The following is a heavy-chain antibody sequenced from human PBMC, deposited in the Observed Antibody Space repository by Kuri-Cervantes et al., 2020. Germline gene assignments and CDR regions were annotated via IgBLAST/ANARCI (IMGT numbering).Heavy chain of an antibody. CDR2: IYYSGST. Sequence: SETLSLTCTVSGGSIRSSNYYWGWIRQPPGKGLEWIGNIYYSGSTYYNPSLKSRVTISVDTSKNQFSLKLSPVTAADTAVYYCARMIGGNGYYFDYWGQGTLVTVSS. J-gene: IGHJ4*02. D-gene: IGHD4-23*01. V-gene: IGHV4-39*07. CDR3: ARMIGGNGYYFDY. CDR1: GGSIRSSNYY.